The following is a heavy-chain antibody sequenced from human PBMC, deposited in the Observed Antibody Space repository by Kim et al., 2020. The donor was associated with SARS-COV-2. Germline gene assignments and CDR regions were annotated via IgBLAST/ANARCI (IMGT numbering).Heavy chain of an antibody. CDR2: IYYSGST. Sequence: SETLSLTCTVSGGSISSYYWSWIRQPPGKGLEWIGYIYYSGSTNYNPSLKSRVTISVDTSKNQFSLKLSSVTAADTAVYYCARDKTVGGYSYGRYYYYYGMDVWGQGTTVTVSS. V-gene: IGHV4-59*01. J-gene: IGHJ6*02. D-gene: IGHD5-18*01. CDR1: GGSISSYY. CDR3: ARDKTVGGYSYGRYYYYYGMDV.